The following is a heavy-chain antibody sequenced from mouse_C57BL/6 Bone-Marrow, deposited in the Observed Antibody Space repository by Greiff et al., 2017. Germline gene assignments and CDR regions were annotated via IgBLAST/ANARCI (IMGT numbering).Heavy chain of an antibody. Sequence: QVQLQQSGAELARPGASVKLSCKASGYTFTSYGISWVKQRTGKGLEWIGEIYPRSGNTYYNEKFKGKATLTADKSSSTAYMELRSLTSEDSAVYFCARSYLLCELRWAMDYWGQGTSVTVSS. CDR3: ARSYLLCELRWAMDY. CDR2: IYPRSGNT. CDR1: GYTFTSYG. J-gene: IGHJ4*01. D-gene: IGHD2-1*01. V-gene: IGHV1-81*01.